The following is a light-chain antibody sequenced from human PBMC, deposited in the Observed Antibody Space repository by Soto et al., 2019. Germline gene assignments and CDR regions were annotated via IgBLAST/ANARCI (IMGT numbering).Light chain of an antibody. CDR2: EVS. CDR3: CSHAGSNTV. V-gene: IGLV2-8*01. J-gene: IGLJ1*01. CDR1: SSDVGAYDY. Sequence: QSALTQPPSASGSPGQSVTIPCTGTSSDVGAYDYVSWYQQHPGKAPKLVIYEVSRRPSGVPDRFSGSKSGNTASLTVSGLQGEDEADYYCCSHAGSNTVFGTGTKVTVL.